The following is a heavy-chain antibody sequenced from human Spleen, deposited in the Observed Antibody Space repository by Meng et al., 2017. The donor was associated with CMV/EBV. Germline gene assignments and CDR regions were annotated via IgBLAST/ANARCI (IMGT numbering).Heavy chain of an antibody. CDR1: GGSFSGYY. CDR3: AREGVLRYFDWTSRYYYYYGMDV. D-gene: IGHD3-9*01. J-gene: IGHJ6*02. Sequence: VQLQQWGAGLLKPSETLPLSCAVYGGSFSGYYWSWIRQPPGKGLEWIGEINHSGSTNYNPSLKSRVTISVDTSKNQFSLKLSSVTAADTAVYYCAREGVLRYFDWTSRYYYYYGMDVWGQGTTVTVSS. CDR2: INHSGST. V-gene: IGHV4-34*01.